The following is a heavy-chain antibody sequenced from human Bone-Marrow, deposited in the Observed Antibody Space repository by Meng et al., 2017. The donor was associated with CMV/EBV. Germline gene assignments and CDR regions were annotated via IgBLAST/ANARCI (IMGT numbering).Heavy chain of an antibody. D-gene: IGHD3-10*01. V-gene: IGHV3-20*01. CDR2: ISWNGGST. CDR1: GFSFDDYG. Sequence: GSGFSFDDYGMSWVGQAPGKGLEWVSGISWNGGSTRYADSVKGRFTISRDNAKNSLYLQMNSLRAEDTALYHCAKNYYNSGSSLSDYWGQGTLVTVSS. CDR3: AKNYYNSGSSLSDY. J-gene: IGHJ4*02.